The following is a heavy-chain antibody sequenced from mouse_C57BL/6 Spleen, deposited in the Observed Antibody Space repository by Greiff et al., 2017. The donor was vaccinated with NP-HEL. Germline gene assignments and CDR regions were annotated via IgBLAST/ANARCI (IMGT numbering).Heavy chain of an antibody. D-gene: IGHD1-1*01. J-gene: IGHJ4*01. CDR3: ARHGTVVDAMDY. V-gene: IGHV2-6-1*01. Sequence: VQRVESGPGLVAPSQCLSITCTVSGFSLTSYGVPWVRQPPGKGLEWLVVIWSDGSTTYNSAHQTSLGNSTVNAKSHAFLKMIRLQTDDTAKYYGARHGTVVDAMDYWGQGTSVTVSS. CDR1: GFSLTSYG. CDR2: IWSDGST.